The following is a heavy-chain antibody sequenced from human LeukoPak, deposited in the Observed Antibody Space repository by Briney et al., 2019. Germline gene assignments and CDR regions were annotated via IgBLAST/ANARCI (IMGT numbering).Heavy chain of an antibody. D-gene: IGHD2-2*01. CDR1: GGSISSGGYY. CDR2: INHSGST. V-gene: IGHV4-30-2*01. J-gene: IGHJ4*02. CDR3: ARVCSSTSCYFDY. Sequence: SQALSLTCTVSGGSISSGGYYWSWIRQPPGKGLEWIGEINHSGSTNYNPSLKSRVTISVDTSKNQFSLKLSSVTAADTAVYYCARVCSSTSCYFDYWGQGTLVTVSS.